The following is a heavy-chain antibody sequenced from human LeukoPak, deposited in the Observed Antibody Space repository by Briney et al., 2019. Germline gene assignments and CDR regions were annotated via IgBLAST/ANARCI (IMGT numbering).Heavy chain of an antibody. CDR3: ARDNRAAGTSWYFDL. J-gene: IGHJ2*01. CDR2: IYYSGST. Sequence: SETLSPTCTVSGGSISSHYWSWTRQPPGKGLEWIGYIYYSGSTNYNPSLKSRVTISVDTSKNQFSLKLSSVTAADTAVYYCARDNRAAGTSWYFDLWGRGTLVTVSS. D-gene: IGHD6-13*01. V-gene: IGHV4-59*11. CDR1: GGSISSHY.